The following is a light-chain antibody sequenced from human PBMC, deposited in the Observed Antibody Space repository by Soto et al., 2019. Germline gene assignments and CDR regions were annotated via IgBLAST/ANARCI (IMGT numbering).Light chain of an antibody. CDR3: QHYNSYSEA. Sequence: DIQMTQSPSTLSASVGDRVTITCRASQSISSWLAWYQQKPGKAPKLLIYKASTLKSGVPSRFSGSGSVTEFTLTISSLQSEDFATYYCQHYNSYSEAFGQGTKVDI. CDR2: KAS. V-gene: IGKV1-5*03. CDR1: QSISSW. J-gene: IGKJ1*01.